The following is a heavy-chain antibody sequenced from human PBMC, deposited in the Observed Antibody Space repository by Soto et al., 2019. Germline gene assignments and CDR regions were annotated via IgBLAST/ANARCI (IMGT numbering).Heavy chain of an antibody. J-gene: IGHJ6*02. CDR3: PREKIYSAHTKYYYYYYGMDV. D-gene: IGHD5-18*01. CDR2: ISYDGSNK. Sequence: PGGSLRLSCAASGFTFSSYAMHWVRQAPGKGLEWVAVISYDGSNKYYADSVKGRFTISRDNSKNTLYLQMNSLRAEDTAVYYCPREKIYSAHTKYYYYYYGMDVWGQGTTVPVSS. V-gene: IGHV3-30-3*01. CDR1: GFTFSSYA.